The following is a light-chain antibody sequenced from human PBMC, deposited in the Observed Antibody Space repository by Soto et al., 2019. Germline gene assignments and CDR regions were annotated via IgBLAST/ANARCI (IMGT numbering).Light chain of an antibody. CDR3: CSYSGSTTFRVL. Sequence: QSALTQPASVSGSPGQSITISCTGTSSDVGNYNLVSWYQQHPGKAPKLMIYEGSKRPSGVSNRFAGSKSGNTASLTISGLQAEDEADYCCCSYSGSTTFRVLFGGGTELTVL. CDR2: EGS. CDR1: SSDVGNYNL. J-gene: IGLJ2*01. V-gene: IGLV2-23*03.